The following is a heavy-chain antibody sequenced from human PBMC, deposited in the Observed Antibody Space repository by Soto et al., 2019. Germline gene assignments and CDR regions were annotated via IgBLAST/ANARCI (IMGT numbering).Heavy chain of an antibody. CDR2: ISAYNGHT. Sequence: QVQLVQSGAEVKKPGASVKVSCKASGYTFTNYGFSWVRQAPGQGLEWMGWISAYNGHTRYAQKLQGRVTMTTDTPTHTAYMELRSLRSDDTAVYFCARVVWRYGDYIPPEIDYWGQGTLVTVSS. CDR3: ARVVWRYGDYIPPEIDY. V-gene: IGHV1-18*01. J-gene: IGHJ4*02. CDR1: GYTFTNYG. D-gene: IGHD4-17*01.